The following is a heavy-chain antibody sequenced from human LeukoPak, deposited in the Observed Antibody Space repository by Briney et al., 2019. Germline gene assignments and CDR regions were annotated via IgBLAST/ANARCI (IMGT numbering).Heavy chain of an antibody. D-gene: IGHD6-19*01. V-gene: IGHV3-53*01. CDR1: GFTVSSNY. CDR3: ASSLSVAGSVFDY. Sequence: GGSLRLSCAASGFTVSSNYMSWVRQAPGKGLEWVSVIYSGGSTYYADSVKGRFTISRDNSKNTLYLQMNSLRAEDTAVYYCASSLSVAGSVFDYWGQGTLVTVSS. CDR2: IYSGGST. J-gene: IGHJ4*02.